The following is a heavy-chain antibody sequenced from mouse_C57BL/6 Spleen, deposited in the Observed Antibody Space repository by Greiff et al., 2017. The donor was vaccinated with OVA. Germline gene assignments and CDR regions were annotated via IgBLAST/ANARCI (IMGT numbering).Heavy chain of an antibody. D-gene: IGHD2-4*01. V-gene: IGHV5-12*01. CDR3: ARPISPYDYDGGFGY. CDR1: GFSFSDYY. CDR2: ISIGGGST. Sequence: EVKLVESGGGLVQPGGSLTLSCAASGFSFSDYYMYWVRQTPEKRLAWVAYISIGGGSTSYSDTVNGRFTISSDHAKNTLYMQRRRLKSEDTAMYYGARPISPYDYDGGFGYWGQGTLVTVSA. J-gene: IGHJ3*02.